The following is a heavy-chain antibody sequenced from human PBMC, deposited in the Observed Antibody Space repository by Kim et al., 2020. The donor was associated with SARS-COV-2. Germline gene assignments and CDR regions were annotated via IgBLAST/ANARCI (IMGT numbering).Heavy chain of an antibody. V-gene: IGHV3-53*01. CDR2: ICSGDTT. CDR1: GFTVTDHY. D-gene: IGHD4-17*01. Sequence: GGSLRLSCTTSGFTVTDHYMSWVRQAPGKGLEWVSVICSGDTTHYADSVKGRFTISRDNSKNTLYLQMNNLRVEDTAVYYCTRGGDSKKLGYWGQGTLITVSS. CDR3: TRGGDSKKLGY. J-gene: IGHJ4*02.